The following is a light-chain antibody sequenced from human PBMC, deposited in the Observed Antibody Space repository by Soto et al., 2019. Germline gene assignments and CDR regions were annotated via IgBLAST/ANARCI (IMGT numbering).Light chain of an antibody. V-gene: IGLV2-23*01. CDR2: EDS. CDR1: TSDVGSYNL. J-gene: IGLJ2*01. CDR3: SSSTNSVL. Sequence: QSALTQPASVSGSPGQSITNSCTGTTSDVGSYNLVSWYQQYPGKAPKLIIHEDSKRPSGVSNRFSGSKSGNTASLTISGLQAEDEADYYCSSSTNSVLFGGGTKLTVL.